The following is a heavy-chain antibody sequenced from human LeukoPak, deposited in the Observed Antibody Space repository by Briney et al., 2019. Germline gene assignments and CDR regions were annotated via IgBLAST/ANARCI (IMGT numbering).Heavy chain of an antibody. J-gene: IGHJ4*02. CDR1: GFTFSSYW. CDR3: ARDSDDRVWFGELPPYYFDY. CDR2: RKQDGSEK. D-gene: IGHD3-10*01. Sequence: GGSLRLSCAASGFTFSSYWMSWVRQAPGKGLEWVANRKQDGSEKYYVDSVKGRFTITRDNAKNSLYLQMNSLRAEDTAVYYCARDSDDRVWFGELPPYYFDYWGQGTLVTVSS. V-gene: IGHV3-7*03.